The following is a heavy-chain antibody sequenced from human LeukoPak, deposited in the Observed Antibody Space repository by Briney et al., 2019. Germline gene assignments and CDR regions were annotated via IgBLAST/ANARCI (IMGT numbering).Heavy chain of an antibody. CDR3: ARAVYSSWYGYIDY. CDR2: IYYSGST. V-gene: IGHV4-61*01. CDR1: GGSVSSDNYY. D-gene: IGHD6-13*01. J-gene: IGHJ4*02. Sequence: PSETLSLTCTVSGGSVSSDNYYWSWIRQPPGKGLEWIGYIYYSGSTYYNPSLKSRVTISVDRSKNQFSLKLSSVTAADTAVYYCARAVYSSWYGYIDYWGQGTLVTVSS.